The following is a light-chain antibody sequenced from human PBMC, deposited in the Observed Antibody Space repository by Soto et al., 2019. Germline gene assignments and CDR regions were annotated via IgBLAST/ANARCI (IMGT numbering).Light chain of an antibody. J-gene: IGLJ2*01. CDR1: SSDVGGYNY. CDR2: DVS. CDR3: CSYAGSYTLVV. Sequence: QSVLTQPRSVSGSPGQSVTISCTGSSSDVGGYNYVSWYQQHPGKDPKLIIYDVSERPSGVPDRFSGSKSGDTASLTISGLQAEDEADYYCCSYAGSYTLVVFGGGTQLTVL. V-gene: IGLV2-11*01.